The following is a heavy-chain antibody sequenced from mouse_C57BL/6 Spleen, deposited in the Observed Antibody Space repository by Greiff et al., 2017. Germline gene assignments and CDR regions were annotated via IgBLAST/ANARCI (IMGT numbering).Heavy chain of an antibody. J-gene: IGHJ2*01. Sequence: EVQLVESGGGLVKPGGSLKLSCAASGFTFSSYAMSWVRQTPEKRLEWVATISDGGSYTYYPDNVKGRFTISRDNAKNNLYLQMSHLKSEDAAMYYCARDNVAFDYWGQGTTRTVSS. V-gene: IGHV5-4*01. CDR2: ISDGGSYT. CDR3: ARDNVAFDY. CDR1: GFTFSSYA.